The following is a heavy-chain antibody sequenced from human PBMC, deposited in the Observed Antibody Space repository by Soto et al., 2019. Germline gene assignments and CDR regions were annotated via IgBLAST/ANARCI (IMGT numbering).Heavy chain of an antibody. CDR1: GYTFTSYY. CDR2: INPSGGST. J-gene: IGHJ4*02. V-gene: IGHV1-46*01. CDR3: ATRLSYYDSSGYPPSPV. Sequence: ASVKVSCKASGYTFTSYYMHWVRQAPGQGLEWMGIINPSGGSTSYAQKFQGRVTMTRDTSTSTVYMELSSLRSEDTAVYYCATRLSYYDSSGYPPSPVWGQGTLVTVSS. D-gene: IGHD3-22*01.